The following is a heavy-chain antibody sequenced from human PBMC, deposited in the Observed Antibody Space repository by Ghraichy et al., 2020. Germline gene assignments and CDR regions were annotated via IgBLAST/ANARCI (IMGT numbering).Heavy chain of an antibody. Sequence: LSLTCAASGFTFSNHWMHWVRQAPGKGLVWVSRIYNDGSIRSYADSVEGRFTISRDNAKNTLYLQMNSLRVEDTAVYYCARDRGSFESSLLDTWGQGTMVTVSS. V-gene: IGHV3-74*01. D-gene: IGHD3-22*01. J-gene: IGHJ3*02. CDR1: GFTFSNHW. CDR3: ARDRGSFESSLLDT. CDR2: IYNDGSIR.